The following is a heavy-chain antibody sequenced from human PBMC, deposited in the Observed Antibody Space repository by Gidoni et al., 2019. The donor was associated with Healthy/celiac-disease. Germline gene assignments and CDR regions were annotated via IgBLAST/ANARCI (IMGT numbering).Heavy chain of an antibody. D-gene: IGHD3-22*01. J-gene: IGHJ4*02. V-gene: IGHV3-64D*08. CDR3: VKDHHDSSGYHGYYFDY. CDR1: GFTFSSYA. Sequence: EVQLVESGGGLVQPGGSLRLSCSASGFTFSSYAMHWVRQAPGQGLEYVSAISSNGGSTYYADSVKGRFTISRDNSKNTLYLQMSSLRAEDTAVYYCVKDHHDSSGYHGYYFDYWGQGTLVTVSS. CDR2: ISSNGGST.